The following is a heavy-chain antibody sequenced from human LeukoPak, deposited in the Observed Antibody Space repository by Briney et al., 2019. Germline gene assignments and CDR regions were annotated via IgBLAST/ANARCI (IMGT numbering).Heavy chain of an antibody. V-gene: IGHV1-18*01. J-gene: IGHJ5*02. Sequence: ASVKVSCKVSGYTFTSYGISWVRQAPGQGLEWMGWISAYNGNTNYAQKLQGRVTMTTDTSTSTAYMELRSLRSDDTAVYYCARRSSEQHLSWFDPWGQGTLVTVSS. CDR1: GYTFTSYG. CDR3: ARRSSEQHLSWFDP. D-gene: IGHD6-13*01. CDR2: ISAYNGNT.